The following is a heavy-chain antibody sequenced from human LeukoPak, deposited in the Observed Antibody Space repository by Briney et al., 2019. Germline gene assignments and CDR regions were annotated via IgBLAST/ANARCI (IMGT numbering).Heavy chain of an antibody. D-gene: IGHD1-26*01. CDR3: ARGWEGLRPDYFDY. V-gene: IGHV4-59*01. CDR2: IYYSGTT. J-gene: IGHJ4*02. Sequence: SETLSLTCTVSGGFISNYYWSWIRQPPGKGLEWIGYIYYSGTTNYNPSLKSRVTMSVDTSKNQFSLKLSSVTAADTAVYYRARGWEGLRPDYFDYWGQGTLVTVSS. CDR1: GGFISNYY.